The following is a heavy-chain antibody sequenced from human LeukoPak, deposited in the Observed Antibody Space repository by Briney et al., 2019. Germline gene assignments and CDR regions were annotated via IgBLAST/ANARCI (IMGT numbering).Heavy chain of an antibody. D-gene: IGHD6-19*01. CDR1: GFTFSNFW. V-gene: IGHV3-7*01. CDR3: AGGPYSSGWYYFDY. J-gene: IGHJ4*02. CDR2: IKQDETEK. Sequence: GGSLRLSCTASGFTFSNFWMGWVRQAPGKGLEWVANIKQDETEKFYLGSVKGRFTTSRDNAKNSLYLQMNSLRAEDTAVYYCAGGPYSSGWYYFDYWGQGTLVTVSS.